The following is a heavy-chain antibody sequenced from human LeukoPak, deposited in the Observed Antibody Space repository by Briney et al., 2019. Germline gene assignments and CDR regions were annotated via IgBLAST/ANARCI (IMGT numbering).Heavy chain of an antibody. J-gene: IGHJ4*02. CDR3: ARILWGAPDY. Sequence: GGSLRLSCAASGFTFSSYWMSWVRQAPGKGLEWVAYIKQDGSEKYYVGSVRGRFTISRDNDKNSLYLQMNSLRVEDMAVYYCARILWGAPDYWGQGTLVTVPS. CDR1: GFTFSSYW. V-gene: IGHV3-7*01. CDR2: IKQDGSEK. D-gene: IGHD3-16*01.